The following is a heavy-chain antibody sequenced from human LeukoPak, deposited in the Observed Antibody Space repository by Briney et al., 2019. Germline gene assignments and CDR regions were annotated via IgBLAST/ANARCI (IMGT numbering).Heavy chain of an antibody. V-gene: IGHV4-39*07. CDR2: IYYSGST. CDR1: GGSIRRSKYY. J-gene: IGHJ4*02. Sequence: PSETLSLTCTVSGGSIRRSKYYWGWIRQPPGKGLEWIGSIYYSGSTYYNPSLKSRVTISVDTSKNQFSLKLSSVTAADTAVYYCAREATIWDYWGQGTLVTVSS. D-gene: IGHD5-24*01. CDR3: AREATIWDY.